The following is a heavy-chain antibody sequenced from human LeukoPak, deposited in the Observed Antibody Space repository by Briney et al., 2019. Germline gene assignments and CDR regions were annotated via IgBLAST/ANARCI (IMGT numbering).Heavy chain of an antibody. CDR1: GYTFINYV. CDR3: AREESIGSYQFLHDF. D-gene: IGHD1-26*01. Sequence: ASVKVSCKAAGYTFINYVISGVRQAPGQGREWMGWISPYNGKAKYLQKLQGRVTMTTDKSTSTDYLEVRSLRPDATAVYYCAREESIGSYQFLHDFWGQGTLVTVSS. J-gene: IGHJ4*02. CDR2: ISPYNGKA. V-gene: IGHV1-18*01.